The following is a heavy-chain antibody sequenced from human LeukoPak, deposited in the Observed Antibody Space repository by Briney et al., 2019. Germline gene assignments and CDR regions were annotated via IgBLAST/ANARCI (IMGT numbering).Heavy chain of an antibody. Sequence: GGSLRLSCSASGFTFSTYEMRWVRQVAGGGRGWVSYISTSGSYFSYADSATGRFTISRDNGKDSLFLQMPSLRGEDTAIYYCARELGARYFDLWGRGTLVTVSS. CDR1: GFTFSTYE. CDR3: ARELGARYFDL. J-gene: IGHJ2*01. V-gene: IGHV3-48*03. CDR2: ISTSGSYF. D-gene: IGHD1-26*01.